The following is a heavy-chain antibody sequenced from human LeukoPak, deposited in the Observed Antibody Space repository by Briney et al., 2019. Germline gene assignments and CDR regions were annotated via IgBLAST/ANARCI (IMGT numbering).Heavy chain of an antibody. CDR2: IYYSGST. J-gene: IGHJ4*02. CDR1: GGSISSSSYY. CDR3: ATPPPVEMATNGGDY. D-gene: IGHD5-24*01. V-gene: IGHV4-39*01. Sequence: SETLSLTCTVSGGSISSSSYYWGWIRQPPGKGLEWIGSIYYSGSTYYNPSLKSRVTISVDTSKNQFPLKLSSVTAADTAVYYCATPPPVEMATNGGDYWGQGTLVTVSS.